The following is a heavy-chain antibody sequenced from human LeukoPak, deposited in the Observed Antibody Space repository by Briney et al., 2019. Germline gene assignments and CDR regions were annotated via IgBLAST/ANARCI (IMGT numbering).Heavy chain of an antibody. CDR1: GGSINNYY. J-gene: IGHJ5*02. V-gene: IGHV4-4*07. Sequence: PSETLSLTCTVSGGSINNYYWGWIRQPAGKGLEWIGRIYTRGSTNYNPSLKSRVTMSVDTSKNQFSLKLSSVTAADTAVYYCARVGDRIVVVPAAQSRYNWFDPWGQGTLVTVSS. CDR2: IYTRGST. CDR3: ARVGDRIVVVPAAQSRYNWFDP. D-gene: IGHD2-2*01.